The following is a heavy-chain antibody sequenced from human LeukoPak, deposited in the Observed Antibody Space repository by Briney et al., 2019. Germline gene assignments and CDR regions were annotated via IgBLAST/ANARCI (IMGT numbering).Heavy chain of an antibody. CDR2: IGIDGVTP. J-gene: IGHJ4*02. CDR3: ARGGNWDYFDY. V-gene: IGHV3-64*02. Sequence: GGSLRLSCAASGFTFSLSPMHWVRQAPGKGLQYVSGIGIDGVTPYYADSVTGRFTISRDNSKNTLYLQMDSLRPEDMAVYYCARGGNWDYFDYWGQGTLVTVSS. CDR1: GFTFSLSP. D-gene: IGHD7-27*01.